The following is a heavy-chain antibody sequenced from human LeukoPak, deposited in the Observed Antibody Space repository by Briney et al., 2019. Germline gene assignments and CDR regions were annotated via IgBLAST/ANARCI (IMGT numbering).Heavy chain of an antibody. V-gene: IGHV3-21*01. CDR1: GFTFSSYS. CDR3: ARNRKNVVVTAIGY. CDR2: ISSSSSYI. J-gene: IGHJ4*02. D-gene: IGHD2-21*02. Sequence: PGGSLRLPCAASGFTFSSYSMNWVRQAPGKGLEWVSSISSSSSYIYYADSVKGRFTISRDNAKNSLYLQMNSLRAEDTAVYYCARNRKNVVVTAIGYWGQGTLVTVSS.